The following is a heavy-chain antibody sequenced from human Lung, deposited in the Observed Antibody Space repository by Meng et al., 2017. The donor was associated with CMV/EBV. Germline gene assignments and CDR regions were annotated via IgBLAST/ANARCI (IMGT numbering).Heavy chain of an antibody. CDR1: GFTLSNYW. V-gene: IGHV3-7*01. J-gene: IGHJ3*01. D-gene: IGHD3-22*01. CDR2: IKRDGSEK. CDR3: ARVHSSKSGDAFDV. Sequence: SCAASGFTLSNYWMSWVRQAPGKGLEWVANIKRDGSEKYYVDSVTGRFTISRDNAKNSLYLQMNSLRAEDTAVYYCARVHSSKSGDAFDVWGQGTMVTVSS.